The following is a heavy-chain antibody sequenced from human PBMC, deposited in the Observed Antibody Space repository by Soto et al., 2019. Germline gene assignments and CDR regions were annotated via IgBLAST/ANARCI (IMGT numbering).Heavy chain of an antibody. J-gene: IGHJ4*02. V-gene: IGHV3-30-3*01. D-gene: IGHD3-16*02. CDR3: ARLPFRVWGSYRPPNYFDY. CDR1: GFTFSSYA. CDR2: ISYDGSNK. Sequence: PGGSLRLSCAASGFTFSSYAMHWVRQAPGKGLEWVAVISYDGSNKYYADSVKGRFTISRDNSKNTLYLQMNSLRAEDTAVYYCARLPFRVWGSYRPPNYFDYWGQGT.